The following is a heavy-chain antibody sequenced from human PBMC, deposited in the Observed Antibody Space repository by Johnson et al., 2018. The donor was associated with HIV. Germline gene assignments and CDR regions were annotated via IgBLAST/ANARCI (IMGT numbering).Heavy chain of an antibody. CDR3: ARGGSDVFDI. Sequence: EVQLVESGGGLIQPGGSLRLSCAVPGLSVSINYITWVRQAPGKGLEWVSVIHSGGSTYYADSVEGRFTISRDNSKNTVLLQMNSLRVEDTAVYYCARGGSDVFDIWGRGTMVTVSS. CDR1: GLSVSINY. V-gene: IGHV3-53*01. CDR2: IHSGGST. J-gene: IGHJ3*02. D-gene: IGHD3-16*01.